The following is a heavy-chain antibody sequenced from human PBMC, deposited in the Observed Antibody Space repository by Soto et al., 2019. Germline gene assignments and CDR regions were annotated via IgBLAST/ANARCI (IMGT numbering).Heavy chain of an antibody. V-gene: IGHV1-18*01. CDR3: ARGGYYFFSWMRLPPNGKHFPTRRSSDL. CDR2: ISPYNDYT. Sequence: GASVKVSCKASGYTFIRYGITWVRQAPGQGLEWMGWISPYNDYTIYAQKLQGRVTMTTDTSTRTVYLDLRSLKSDDTAVYYCARGGYYFFSWMRLPPNGKHFPTRRSSDL. CDR1: GYTFIRYG. J-gene: IGHJ2*01. D-gene: IGHD2-21*01.